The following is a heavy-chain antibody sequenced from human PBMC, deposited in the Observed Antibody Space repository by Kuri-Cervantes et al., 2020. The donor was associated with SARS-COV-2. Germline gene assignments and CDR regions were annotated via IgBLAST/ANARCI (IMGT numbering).Heavy chain of an antibody. V-gene: IGHV3-7*01. CDR3: MVSSLVNGRARGS. Sequence: GESLKISCGGSGGFTFSSYSMTWVRQVPGKGLEWVANIDENGGEKYYVDSVKGRFTIYRDNGQKSLSLQMNSLRDDDTAVYYCMVSSLVNGRARGSWGQGTVVTVSS. J-gene: IGHJ5*02. CDR2: IDENGGEK. D-gene: IGHD3-9*01. CDR1: GGFTFSSYS.